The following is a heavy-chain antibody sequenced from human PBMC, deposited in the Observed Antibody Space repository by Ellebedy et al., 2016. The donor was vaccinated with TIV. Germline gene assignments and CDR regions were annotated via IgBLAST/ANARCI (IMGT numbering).Heavy chain of an antibody. CDR1: GFTFSNYW. D-gene: IGHD1-26*01. J-gene: IGHJ5*02. CDR2: IKSDGSAT. V-gene: IGHV3-74*01. CDR3: VRDPYSYET. Sequence: GGSLRLSCAASGFTFSNYWMHWVRQAPGKGLVWVSLIKSDGSATNHADSVKGGFTISRDNAKNTLYLQMNRLRDDDTAIYYCVRDPYSYETWGQGTLVTVSS.